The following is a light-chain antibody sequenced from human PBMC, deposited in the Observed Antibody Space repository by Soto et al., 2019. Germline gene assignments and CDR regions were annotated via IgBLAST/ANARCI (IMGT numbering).Light chain of an antibody. Sequence: QSVLTQPPSASGTPGQRVTISCSGSSSNIGSNYVSWYQQLPGTAPRLLIYRNNQRPSGVPGRFSGSKSGTSASLAISGLRSEDEADYYCVARDDSLSGFVFGTGTKVTVL. CDR2: RNN. CDR3: VARDDSLSGFV. J-gene: IGLJ1*01. CDR1: SSNIGSNY. V-gene: IGLV1-47*01.